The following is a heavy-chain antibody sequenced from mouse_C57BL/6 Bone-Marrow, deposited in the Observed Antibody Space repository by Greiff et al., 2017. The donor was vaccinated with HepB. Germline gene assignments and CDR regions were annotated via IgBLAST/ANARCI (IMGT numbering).Heavy chain of an antibody. J-gene: IGHJ2*01. CDR2: INYDGSST. V-gene: IGHV5-16*01. CDR1: GFTFSDYY. Sequence: DVHLVESAGGLVQPGSSMKLSCTASGFTFSDYYMAWVRQVPEKGLEWVANINYDGSSTYYLDSLKSRFIISRDNAKNILYLQMSSLKSEDTATYYCARGDYGISYPYFDYWGQGTTLTVSS. D-gene: IGHD1-1*01. CDR3: ARGDYGISYPYFDY.